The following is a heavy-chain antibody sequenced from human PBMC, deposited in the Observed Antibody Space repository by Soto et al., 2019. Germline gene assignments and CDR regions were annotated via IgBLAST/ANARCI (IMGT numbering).Heavy chain of an antibody. CDR1: GGSISSGD. V-gene: IGHV4-59*08. D-gene: IGHD4-17*01. J-gene: IGHJ4*02. CDR2: IYYSGST. CDR3: ARRYGVTLDS. Sequence: SETLSLTCTVSGGSISSGDWSLIRQPPGKGQEWIGYIYYSGSTNYNPSLKSRVTISVDTSKNQFSLKLSSVTAADTAVYYCARRYGVTLDSRGQGTLVTVS.